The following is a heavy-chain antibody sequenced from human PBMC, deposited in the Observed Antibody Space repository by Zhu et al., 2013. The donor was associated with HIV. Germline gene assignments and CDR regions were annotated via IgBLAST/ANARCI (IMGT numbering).Heavy chain of an antibody. D-gene: IGHD2-21*02. V-gene: IGHV3-48*03. CDR1: GFTFSSYE. CDR2: ISSSGSTI. Sequence: EVQLVESGGGLVQPGGSLRLSCAASGFTFSSYEMNWVRQAPGKGLEWVSYISSSGSTIYYADSVKGRFTISRDNAKNSLYLQMNSLRAEDTACYYCAMITVVTPVDYWGQGTLVTVSS. J-gene: IGHJ4*02. CDR3: AMITVVTPVDY.